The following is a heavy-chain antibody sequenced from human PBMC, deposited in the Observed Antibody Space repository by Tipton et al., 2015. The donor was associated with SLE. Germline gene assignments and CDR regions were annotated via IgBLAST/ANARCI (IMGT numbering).Heavy chain of an antibody. CDR2: IRYDGSNK. V-gene: IGHV3-30*02. CDR1: GFTFSSYG. D-gene: IGHD3-3*01. Sequence: SLRLSCAASGFTFSSYGMHWVRQAPGKGLEWVAFIRYDGSNKYYADSVKGRFTISRDNSKNTLYLQMNSLRAEDTAVYYCARGKNYDFWSGYSYYFDYWGQGTLVTVSS. J-gene: IGHJ4*02. CDR3: ARGKNYDFWSGYSYYFDY.